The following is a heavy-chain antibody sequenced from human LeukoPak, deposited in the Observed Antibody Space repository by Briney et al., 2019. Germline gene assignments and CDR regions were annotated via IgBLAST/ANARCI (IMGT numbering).Heavy chain of an antibody. V-gene: IGHV3-53*01. CDR2: MYSGGST. CDR3: ARDRSKVQDY. CDR1: GFTVSNNY. Sequence: QTGGSLRLSCAASGFTVSNNYMNWVRQAPGKGLEWVSVMYSGGSTYYADSVKGRFTISRDNSKNTLYLQINSLRAEDTAVYYCARDRSKVQDYWGQGTLVTVSS. J-gene: IGHJ4*02. D-gene: IGHD1-1*01.